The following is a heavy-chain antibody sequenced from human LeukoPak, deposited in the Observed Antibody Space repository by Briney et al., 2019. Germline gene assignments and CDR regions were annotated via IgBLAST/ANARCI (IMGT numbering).Heavy chain of an antibody. CDR3: ATSPQHPTGYSSSWFLDWFDP. J-gene: IGHJ5*02. D-gene: IGHD6-13*01. CDR2: INAGNGNT. V-gene: IGHV1-3*01. Sequence: ASVKVSCKASGGTFSSYAISWVRQAPGQGLEWMGWINAGNGNTKYSQKFQGRVTITRDTSASTAYMELSSLRSEDTAVYYCATSPQHPTGYSSSWFLDWFDPWGQGTLVTVSS. CDR1: GGTFSSYA.